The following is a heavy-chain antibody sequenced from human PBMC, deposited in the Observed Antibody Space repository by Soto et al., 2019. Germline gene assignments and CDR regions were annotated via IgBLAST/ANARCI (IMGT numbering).Heavy chain of an antibody. CDR3: ARGSYYGSGRRNYGMDV. CDR1: GYTFTSYG. D-gene: IGHD3-10*01. Sequence: VKVSCKASGYTFTSYGISWVRQAPGQGLEWMGWISAYNGNTNYAQKLQGRVTMTTDTSTSTAYMELRSLRSDDTAVYYCARGSYYGSGRRNYGMDVWGQGTTVTVSS. CDR2: ISAYNGNT. J-gene: IGHJ6*02. V-gene: IGHV1-18*01.